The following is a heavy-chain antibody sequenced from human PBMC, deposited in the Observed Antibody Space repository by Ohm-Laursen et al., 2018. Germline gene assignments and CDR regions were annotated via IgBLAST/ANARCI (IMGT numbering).Heavy chain of an antibody. J-gene: IGHJ4*02. CDR2: IYNSGVI. CDR3: VRRLLSSGVDS. CDR1: GGSISSYY. V-gene: IGHV4-59*08. Sequence: SDTLSLTCSVSGGSISSYYWSWVRQPPGKGLEWIGYIYNSGVINYNPSLKSRLTISVDTSKNYCSLRLSSVSATDTAVYYCVRRLLSSGVDSWGQGTLVTVSS. D-gene: IGHD6-25*01.